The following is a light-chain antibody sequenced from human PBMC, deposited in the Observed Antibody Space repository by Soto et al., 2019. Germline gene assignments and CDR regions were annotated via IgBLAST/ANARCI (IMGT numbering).Light chain of an antibody. CDR2: KAS. Sequence: DIQMTQSPSTLSASVGDRVTITCRASQSVSVWLDWYQQKAGKAPNLLIYKASRLESGVPSRFSGSGPETEFALLISGMQPGDSPTYHYQQYNSYSPTFDEVTKVE. J-gene: IGKJ1*01. CDR1: QSVSVW. V-gene: IGKV1-5*03. CDR3: QQYNSYSPT.